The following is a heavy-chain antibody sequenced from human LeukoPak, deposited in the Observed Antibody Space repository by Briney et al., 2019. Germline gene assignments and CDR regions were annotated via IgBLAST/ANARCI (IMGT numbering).Heavy chain of an antibody. Sequence: ASVKVSCKVSGYTLTELSMHWVRQAPGKGLEWMGGFDPEDGETIYAQKFQGRVTMTEDTSTDTAYMELSSLRSEDTAVYYCARGPAREPFGLDNGFDYWAQGTLVTVSS. CDR1: GYTLTELS. J-gene: IGHJ4*02. V-gene: IGHV1-24*01. CDR2: FDPEDGET. CDR3: ARGPAREPFGLDNGFDY. D-gene: IGHD1-26*01.